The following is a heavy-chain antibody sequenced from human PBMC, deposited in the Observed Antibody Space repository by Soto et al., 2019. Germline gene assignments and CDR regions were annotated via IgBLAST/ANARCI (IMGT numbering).Heavy chain of an antibody. J-gene: IGHJ6*03. Sequence: GGSLRLSCAASGFTFSDYYMSWIRQAPGKGLEWVSYISSSGSTIYYADSVKGRFTISRDNAKNSLYLQMNSLRAEDTAVYYCARKLGTIYYYYYMDVWGKGTTVTVSS. CDR2: ISSSGSTI. D-gene: IGHD7-27*01. CDR3: ARKLGTIYYYYYMDV. CDR1: GFTFSDYY. V-gene: IGHV3-11*01.